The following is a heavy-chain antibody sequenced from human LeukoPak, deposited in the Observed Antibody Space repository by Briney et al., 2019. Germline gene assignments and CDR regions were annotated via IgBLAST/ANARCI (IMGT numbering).Heavy chain of an antibody. V-gene: IGHV4-59*01. CDR2: IYYSGST. CDR3: ARGDYYDSSGYYMPGPYDAFDI. CDR1: GGSISSYY. J-gene: IGHJ3*02. D-gene: IGHD3-22*01. Sequence: KPSETLSLTCTVSGGSISSYYRSWIRQPPGKGLEWIGYIYYSGSTNYNPSLKSRVTISVDTSKNQFSLKLSSVTAADTAVYYCARGDYYDSSGYYMPGPYDAFDIWGQGTMVTVSS.